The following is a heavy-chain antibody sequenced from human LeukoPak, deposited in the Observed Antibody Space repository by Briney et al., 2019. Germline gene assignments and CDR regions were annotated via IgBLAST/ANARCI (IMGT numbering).Heavy chain of an antibody. CDR3: ARDRVRREYSDSSGYRPDAFDI. Sequence: GGSLRLSCAAAGFTFTNYWMIWVRQAPGEGLEWVANIKEDGSAEFYVDSVKGRFTLSRDNAKNSVYLQMNSLRAEDTAVYYCARDRVRREYSDSSGYRPDAFDIWGQGTMVTVSS. CDR2: IKEDGSAE. J-gene: IGHJ3*02. D-gene: IGHD3-22*01. V-gene: IGHV3-7*01. CDR1: GFTFTNYW.